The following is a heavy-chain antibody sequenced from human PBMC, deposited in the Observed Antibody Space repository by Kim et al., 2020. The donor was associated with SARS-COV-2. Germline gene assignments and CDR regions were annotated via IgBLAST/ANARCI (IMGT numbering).Heavy chain of an antibody. Sequence: AQKYQGRVTMTRDTSISTVYMELSRLRSDDTAVYYCAREYIVVVTAPDYWGQGTLVTVSS. CDR3: AREYIVVVTAPDY. J-gene: IGHJ4*02. D-gene: IGHD2-21*02. V-gene: IGHV1-2*02.